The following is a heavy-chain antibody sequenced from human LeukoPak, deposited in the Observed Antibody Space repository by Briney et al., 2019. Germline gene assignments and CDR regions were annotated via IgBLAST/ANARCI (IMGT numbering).Heavy chain of an antibody. J-gene: IGHJ4*02. CDR1: GFTFSSYS. Sequence: GGSLRLSCAASGFTFSSYSMNWVRQAPGKGLEWVSFISSSSSYIYYADSLKGRFTISRDNAKNSLYLQMNSLRAEDTAVYYCARDGVAELMSALDYWGQGILVTVSS. CDR3: ARDGVAELMSALDY. CDR2: ISSSSSYI. V-gene: IGHV3-21*06. D-gene: IGHD1-26*01.